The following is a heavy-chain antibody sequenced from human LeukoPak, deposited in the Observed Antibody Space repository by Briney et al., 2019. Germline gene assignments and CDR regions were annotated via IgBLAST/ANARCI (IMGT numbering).Heavy chain of an antibody. CDR2: ISSSSSYI. D-gene: IGHD3-10*01. V-gene: IGHV3-21*01. CDR1: GFTFSSYS. Sequence: GGSLRLSCAASGFTFSSYSMNWVRQAPGKGLEWVSSISSSSSYIYYADSVKGRFTISRDNAKNSLYLQMNSLRAEDTAVYYCARALREGLLWFGEGFRYFDLWGRGTLVTVSS. J-gene: IGHJ2*01. CDR3: ARALREGLLWFGEGFRYFDL.